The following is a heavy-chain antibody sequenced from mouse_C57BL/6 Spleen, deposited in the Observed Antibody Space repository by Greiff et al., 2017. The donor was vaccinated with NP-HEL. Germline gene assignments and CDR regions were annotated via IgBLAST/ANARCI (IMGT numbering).Heavy chain of an antibody. V-gene: IGHV1-53*01. D-gene: IGHD1-1*01. CDR1: GYTFTSYW. CDR2: INPSNGGT. J-gene: IGHJ3*01. CDR3: ARPDYYGSSAWFAY. Sequence: QVHVKQPGTELVKPGASVKLSCKASGYTFTSYWMHWVKQRPGQGLEWIGNINPSNGGTNYNEKFKSKATLTVDKSSSTAYMQLSSLTSEDSAVYYCARPDYYGSSAWFAYWGQGTLVTVSA.